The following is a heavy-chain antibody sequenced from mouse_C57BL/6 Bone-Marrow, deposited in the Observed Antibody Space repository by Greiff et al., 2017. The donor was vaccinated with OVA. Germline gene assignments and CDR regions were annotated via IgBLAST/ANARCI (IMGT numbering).Heavy chain of an antibody. CDR1: GYSITSGYY. V-gene: IGHV3-6*01. CDR3: ARDYGSSPAWFAY. CDR2: ISYDGSN. J-gene: IGHJ3*01. Sequence: DVQLQESGPGLVKPSQSLSLTCSVTGYSITSGYYWNWIRQFPGNKLEWMGYISYDGSNNYNPSLKNRISITRDTSKNQFFLKLNSVTTEDTATYYCARDYGSSPAWFAYWGQGTLVTVSA. D-gene: IGHD1-1*01.